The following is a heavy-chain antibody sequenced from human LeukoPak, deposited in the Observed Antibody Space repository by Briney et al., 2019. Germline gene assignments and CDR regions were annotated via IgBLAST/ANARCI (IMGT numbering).Heavy chain of an antibody. Sequence: PSETLSLTCTVSGGSISSYYWSWIRQPPGKGLEWIGYIYYSGSTNYNPSLKSRVTISVDTSKNQFSLKLSSVTAADTAVYYCARDPSGSYSPVYWYFDLWGRGTLVTVSS. V-gene: IGHV4-59*01. CDR2: IYYSGST. J-gene: IGHJ2*01. D-gene: IGHD1-26*01. CDR1: GGSISSYY. CDR3: ARDPSGSYSPVYWYFDL.